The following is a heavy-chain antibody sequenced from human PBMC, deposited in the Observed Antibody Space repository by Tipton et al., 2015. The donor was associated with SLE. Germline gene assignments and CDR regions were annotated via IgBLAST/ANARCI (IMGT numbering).Heavy chain of an antibody. D-gene: IGHD3-16*01. CDR2: IYHSGST. J-gene: IGHJ3*02. V-gene: IGHV4-38-2*02. Sequence: TLSLTCAVSDYSISSGYYWGWFRQPPGKGLEWIGSIYHSGSTYYNPSLKSRVTISVDTSKNQFSPKLSSVTAADTAVYYCARDLPQSGGDAFNIWGQGTMVTVSS. CDR1: DYSISSGYY. CDR3: ARDLPQSGGDAFNI.